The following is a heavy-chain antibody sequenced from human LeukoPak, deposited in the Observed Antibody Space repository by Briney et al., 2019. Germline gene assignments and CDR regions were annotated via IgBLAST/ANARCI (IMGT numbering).Heavy chain of an antibody. CDR2: ISGSGGST. J-gene: IGHJ4*02. V-gene: IGHV3-23*01. Sequence: GGSLRLSCAASGFTFSSYAMSWVRQAPGKGLEWVSAISGSGGSTYYADSVKGRFTISRDNSKNTLYLQMNGLRAEDTAVHYCAKDPSSSWYLYYFDYWGQGTLVTVSS. D-gene: IGHD6-13*01. CDR1: GFTFSSYA. CDR3: AKDPSSSWYLYYFDY.